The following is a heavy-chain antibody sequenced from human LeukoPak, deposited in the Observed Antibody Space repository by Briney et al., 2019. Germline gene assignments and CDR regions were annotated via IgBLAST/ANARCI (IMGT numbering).Heavy chain of an antibody. D-gene: IGHD1-14*01. CDR1: GGSVSSGSYY. V-gene: IGHV4-61*01. J-gene: IGHJ4*02. Sequence: SETLSLTCTVSGGSVSSGSYYWSWIRQPPGKGLEWIGYFYYRGSTNYNPSLKSRVTISLDTSKNQFSLRLRSVTAEDTAVYYCARHSGTLGYFDYWGQGTRVTVSS. CDR2: FYYRGST. CDR3: ARHSGTLGYFDY.